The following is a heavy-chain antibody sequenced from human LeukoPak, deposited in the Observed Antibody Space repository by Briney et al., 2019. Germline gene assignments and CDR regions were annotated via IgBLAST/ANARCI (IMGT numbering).Heavy chain of an antibody. V-gene: IGHV4-59*01. Sequence: PSETLSLTCTVSGGSISSYYCSCIRQPPGKGLEWIGYIYYSGSTNYNPSLKSRVTISVDTSKNQFSLKLSSVTATDTAVYYCARSRMVAATLDYWGQGTLVTVSS. CDR1: GGSISSYY. D-gene: IGHD2-15*01. CDR2: IYYSGST. J-gene: IGHJ4*02. CDR3: ARSRMVAATLDY.